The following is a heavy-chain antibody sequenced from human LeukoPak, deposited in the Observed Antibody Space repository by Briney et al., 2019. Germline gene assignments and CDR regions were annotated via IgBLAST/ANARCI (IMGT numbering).Heavy chain of an antibody. J-gene: IGHJ4*02. D-gene: IGHD3/OR15-3a*01. CDR2: IYYSGST. Sequence: SETLSLTCTVSGGSISNYYWSWIRQPPGKGLEWIGYIYYSGSTNYNPSLRSRVTISVGTSKNQFSLKLSSVTAADTAVYYCARQTGSGLFILPGGQGTLVTVSS. CDR3: ARQTGSGLFILP. V-gene: IGHV4-59*01. CDR1: GGSISNYY.